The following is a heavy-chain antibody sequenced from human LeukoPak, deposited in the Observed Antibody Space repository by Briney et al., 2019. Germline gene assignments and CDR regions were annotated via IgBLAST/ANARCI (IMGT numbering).Heavy chain of an antibody. D-gene: IGHD5-12*01. Sequence: PGGSLRLSCAASGFTFSSYWMGWVRQAPGQGLEWVANIRQEGSEKNYADSVKGRFTISRDNAKDSLYLQMSSLRAEDTAVYYCVRDHGSTGYDIIDVWGQGTTVTVSS. J-gene: IGHJ6*02. CDR3: VRDHGSTGYDIIDV. V-gene: IGHV3-7*01. CDR1: GFTFSSYW. CDR2: IRQEGSEK.